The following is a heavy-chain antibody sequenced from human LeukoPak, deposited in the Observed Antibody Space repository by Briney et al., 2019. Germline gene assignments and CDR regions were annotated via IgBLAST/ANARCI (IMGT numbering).Heavy chain of an antibody. CDR1: GFTFSSYG. V-gene: IGHV3-33*08. J-gene: IGHJ6*02. CDR2: IWYAESST. Sequence: GGSLRLSCAASGFTFSSYGMHWVRQAPGKGLEWVAVIWYAESSTYYTDSVKGRFTISRDNSKKTVYLQMNSLRVEDTGVYYCARDGGFGRDVWGQGTTVTVSS. CDR3: ARDGGFGRDV.